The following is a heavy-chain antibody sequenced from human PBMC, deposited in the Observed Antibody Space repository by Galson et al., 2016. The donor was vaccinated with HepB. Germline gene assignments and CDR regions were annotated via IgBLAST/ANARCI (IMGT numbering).Heavy chain of an antibody. CDR3: AAARPPGLVLVY. J-gene: IGHJ4*02. V-gene: IGHV5-51*01. Sequence: QSGAEVKKPGESLKLSCKASGHSIASYWIGWVRQLPGKGLECMGIIDPSDSEIRSIPSFRGHVTIPADKSTTTAYLQWSSLKASDTAAYYCAAARPPGLVLVYWGLGTRVTVSS. D-gene: IGHD2-8*02. CDR2: IDPSDSEI. CDR1: GHSIASYW.